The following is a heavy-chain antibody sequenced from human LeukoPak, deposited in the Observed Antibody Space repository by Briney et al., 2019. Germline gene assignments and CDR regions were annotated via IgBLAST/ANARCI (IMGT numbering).Heavy chain of an antibody. CDR2: INPNTGGT. V-gene: IGHV1-2*02. Sequence: ASVKVSCKASGYTFTAYYIHWVRQAPGQGLEWMGWINPNTGGTNYAQKFQGRVTMTRDTSISKAYMEMSRLRSDDTAVYYCARGVISSSSHGVWFDPWGQGTLVTVSS. CDR1: GYTFTAYY. D-gene: IGHD2-2*01. CDR3: ARGVISSSSHGVWFDP. J-gene: IGHJ5*02.